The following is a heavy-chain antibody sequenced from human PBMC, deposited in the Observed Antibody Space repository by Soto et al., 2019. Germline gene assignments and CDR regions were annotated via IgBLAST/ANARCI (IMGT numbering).Heavy chain of an antibody. J-gene: IGHJ5*02. Sequence: GGSLRLSCAASGFTFSSYAMSWVRQAPGKGLEWVSAISGSGGSTYYADSVKGRLTISRDNSKNTLYLQMNSLRAEDTAVYYCATYPGNYDIDPWGQGTLVTVSS. D-gene: IGHD3-9*01. CDR3: ATYPGNYDIDP. CDR1: GFTFSSYA. CDR2: ISGSGGST. V-gene: IGHV3-23*01.